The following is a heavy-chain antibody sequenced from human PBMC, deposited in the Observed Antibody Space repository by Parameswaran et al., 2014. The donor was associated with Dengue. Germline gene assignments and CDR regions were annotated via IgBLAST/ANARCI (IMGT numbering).Heavy chain of an antibody. V-gene: IGHV1-2*04. J-gene: IGHJ5*02. Sequence: WVRQAPGQGLEWMGWINPNSGGTNYAQKFQGWVTMTRDTSISTAYMELSRLRSVDTAVYYCARGYSSSSLGVDNGLEFDPWGQGTLVTVSS. CDR2: INPNSGGT. CDR3: ARGYSSSSLGVDNGLEFDP. D-gene: IGHD6-6*01.